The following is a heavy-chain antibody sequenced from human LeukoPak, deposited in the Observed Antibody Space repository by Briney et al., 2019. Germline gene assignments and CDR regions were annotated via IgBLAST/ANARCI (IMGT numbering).Heavy chain of an antibody. Sequence: QASETLSLTCTVSGGSISSSSYYWGWIRQAPGKGLEWVAVISYDGSNKYYADSVKGRFTISRDNSKNTLYLQMNSLRAEDTAVYYCAKDSLGHCYKGGAFDIWGQGTMVTVSS. J-gene: IGHJ3*02. D-gene: IGHD2-2*02. CDR1: GGSISSSS. CDR2: ISYDGSNK. V-gene: IGHV3-30*18. CDR3: AKDSLGHCYKGGAFDI.